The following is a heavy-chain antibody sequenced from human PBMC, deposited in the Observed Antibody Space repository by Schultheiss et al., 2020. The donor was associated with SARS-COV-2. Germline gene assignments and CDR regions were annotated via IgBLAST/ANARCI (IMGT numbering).Heavy chain of an antibody. D-gene: IGHD3-3*01. CDR2: MNPNSGNT. CDR3: ARSDFWSGYYGYYYYGMDV. Sequence: ASVKVSCKASGYTFTSHDINWVRQATGQGLEWMGWMNPNSGNTGYAQKFQGRVTFTRNTSISTAYMELSSLRSEDTAVYYCARSDFWSGYYGYYYYGMDVWGQGTMVTVSS. J-gene: IGHJ6*02. CDR1: GYTFTSHD. V-gene: IGHV1-8*03.